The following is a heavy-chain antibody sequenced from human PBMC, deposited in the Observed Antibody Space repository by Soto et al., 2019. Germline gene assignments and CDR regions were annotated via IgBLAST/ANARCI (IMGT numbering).Heavy chain of an antibody. D-gene: IGHD6-13*01. CDR3: AQSPYTSRYSYSGMAV. V-gene: IGHV3-49*03. CDR2: VRNIAYGEST. J-gene: IGHJ6*02. CDR1: GFSFADYA. Sequence: PGGSLRLSCTTSGFSFADYAMSWFRLDPGKGVEWVGIVRNIAYGESTEYAAYVRGRLTTSRDNSKSIDYLQTNGRTREEKGVNYCAQSPYTSRYSYSGMAVWAHGTTVTVSS.